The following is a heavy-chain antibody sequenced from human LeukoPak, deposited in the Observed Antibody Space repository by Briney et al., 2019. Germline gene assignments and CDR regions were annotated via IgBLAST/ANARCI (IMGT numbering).Heavy chain of an antibody. Sequence: GGSLRLSCTTSGFNFGDYAMSWFRQAPEKGLEGVGFITNKAFGGTAEYAASVKGRFTISRDNSKNTLYLQMGSLRAEDMAVYYCARGSRNYYDSSGYYYYWGQGTLVTVSS. D-gene: IGHD3-22*01. CDR2: ITNKAFGGTA. CDR1: GFNFGDYA. J-gene: IGHJ4*02. V-gene: IGHV3-49*03. CDR3: ARGSRNYYDSSGYYYY.